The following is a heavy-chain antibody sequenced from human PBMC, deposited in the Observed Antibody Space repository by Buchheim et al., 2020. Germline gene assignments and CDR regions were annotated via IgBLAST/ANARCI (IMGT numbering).Heavy chain of an antibody. Sequence: QVQLVQSGAEVKKPGASVKVSCKASGYTFTGYYMHWVRQAPGQGLEWMGWINPNSGGPNYAQKFQGWVTMTRDTSISPAYMELSRLRSDDTAVYYCARGQVGAGPYYGMDVWGQGTT. CDR3: ARGQVGAGPYYGMDV. V-gene: IGHV1-2*04. CDR1: GYTFTGYY. D-gene: IGHD1-26*01. CDR2: INPNSGGP. J-gene: IGHJ6*02.